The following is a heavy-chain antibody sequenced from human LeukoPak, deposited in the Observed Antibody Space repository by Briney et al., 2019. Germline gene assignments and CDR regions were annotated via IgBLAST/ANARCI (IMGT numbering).Heavy chain of an antibody. CDR1: GGSISSYY. CDR3: ASLNDYGDSGPRYYYYMDV. Sequence: SETLSLTCTVSGGSISSYYWSWIRQPPGKGLEWIGYIYYSGSTNYNPSLKSRVTISVDTSKNQFSLKLSSVTAADTAVYYCASLNDYGDSGPRYYYYMDVWGKGTTVTVSS. D-gene: IGHD4-17*01. V-gene: IGHV4-59*08. J-gene: IGHJ6*03. CDR2: IYYSGST.